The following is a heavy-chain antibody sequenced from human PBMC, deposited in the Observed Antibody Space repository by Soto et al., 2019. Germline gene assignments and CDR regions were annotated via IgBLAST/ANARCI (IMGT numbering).Heavy chain of an antibody. CDR1: GFTFSNYA. CDR2: ISYDGSNK. Sequence: QVQLVESGGGVVQPGRSLRLSCAASGFTFSNYAMHWVRQAPGKGLEWVAVISYDGSNKYYADSVKGRFTISRDNSKNTLYLQMNSLRTEDTAVYYCAQGEGGSSWYVPGSLTFDYWGQGTLVTVSS. V-gene: IGHV3-30-3*02. D-gene: IGHD6-13*01. CDR3: AQGEGGSSWYVPGSLTFDY. J-gene: IGHJ4*02.